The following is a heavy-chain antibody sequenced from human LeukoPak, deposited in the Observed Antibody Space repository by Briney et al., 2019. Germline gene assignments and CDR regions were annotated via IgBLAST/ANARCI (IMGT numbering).Heavy chain of an antibody. V-gene: IGHV3-23*01. CDR3: AKEDSQYFFDY. D-gene: IGHD5-18*01. CDR1: GFTFSSYA. Sequence: TGGSLRLSCAASGFTFSSYAMSWVRQAPGKGLEWVSSISGSGGSTYYADSVTGRFTISRDNSKNTLHLQMNSLSAEDTAVYYCAKEDSQYFFDYWGQGTLVTVSS. CDR2: ISGSGGST. J-gene: IGHJ4*02.